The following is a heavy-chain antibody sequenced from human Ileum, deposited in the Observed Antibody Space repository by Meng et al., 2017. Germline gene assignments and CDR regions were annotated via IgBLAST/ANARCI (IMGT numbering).Heavy chain of an antibody. Sequence: GESLKISCGASGFSFSSSEMNWVRQAPGKGLEWVSYISGSGTTIYYADSVKGRFTISRDNAKNSLYLQMNSLRAEDTAAYYCARAFYGSIDYWGRGTLVTVSS. D-gene: IGHD2/OR15-2a*01. CDR1: GFSFSSSE. J-gene: IGHJ4*02. CDR2: ISGSGTTI. CDR3: ARAFYGSIDY. V-gene: IGHV3-48*03.